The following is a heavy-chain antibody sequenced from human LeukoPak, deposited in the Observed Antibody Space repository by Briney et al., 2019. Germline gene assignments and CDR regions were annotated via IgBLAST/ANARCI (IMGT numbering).Heavy chain of an antibody. CDR2: ISGSGGST. CDR3: AKLVGATSWFDP. CDR1: RFTFSSYA. Sequence: GGSLRLSCAASRFTFSSYAMSWVRQAPGKGLEWVSAISGSGGSTYYADSVKGRFTISRDNSKNTLYLQMNSLRAEDTAVYYCAKLVGATSWFDPWGQGTLVTVSS. J-gene: IGHJ5*02. V-gene: IGHV3-23*01. D-gene: IGHD1-26*01.